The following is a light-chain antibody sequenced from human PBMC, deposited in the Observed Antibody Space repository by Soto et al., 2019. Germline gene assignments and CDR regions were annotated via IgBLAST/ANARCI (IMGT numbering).Light chain of an antibody. J-gene: IGKJ5*01. CDR3: KQSYSTPIT. Sequence: DIQMTQSPSSLSASVGDRVTITCRASQGIRNDLSWYQQKPGKAHKLLIYAASSLQSGVQSRFSGSGSGTDFTLTISSLQPEDFATYYCKQSYSTPITFGQGTRLEIK. CDR1: QGIRND. CDR2: AAS. V-gene: IGKV1-39*01.